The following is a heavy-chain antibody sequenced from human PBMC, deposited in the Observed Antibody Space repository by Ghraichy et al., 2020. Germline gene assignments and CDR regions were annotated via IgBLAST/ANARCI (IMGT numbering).Heavy chain of an antibody. CDR3: ARQYYYESSGGYGMDV. D-gene: IGHD3-22*01. Sequence: SETLSLTCTVSGGSISSYFWSWIQQSPGKGLEWIGYIYYSGSTNYNPSLKSRVSISVDTSKNQFSLKLSSVTAADTAVYYCARQYYYESSGGYGMDVWGQGTTVTVSS. V-gene: IGHV4-59*08. CDR2: IYYSGST. CDR1: GGSISSYF. J-gene: IGHJ6*02.